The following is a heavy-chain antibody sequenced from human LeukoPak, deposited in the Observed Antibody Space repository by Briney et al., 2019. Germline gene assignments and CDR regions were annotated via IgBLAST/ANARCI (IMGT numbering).Heavy chain of an antibody. J-gene: IGHJ4*02. D-gene: IGHD3-22*01. CDR1: GGSINGFY. Sequence: KASETLSLTCTVSGGSINGFYWSWIRQPAGKGLEWIGRIYTSGSTDYNPSLKSRVTMSVDKSKNQVSMKVTSVTAADTAVYYCARYFYDSSGYDYPDYWGQGTLVTVSS. CDR2: IYTSGST. CDR3: ARYFYDSSGYDYPDY. V-gene: IGHV4-4*07.